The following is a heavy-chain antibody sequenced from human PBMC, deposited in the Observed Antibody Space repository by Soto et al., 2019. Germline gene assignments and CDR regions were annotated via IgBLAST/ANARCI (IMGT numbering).Heavy chain of an antibody. Sequence: GASVKVSCKASGGTYSSYPISWVRQAPGQGLEWMGGIIPIFGTANYAQKFQGRVTITADKSTSTAYMELSSLRSEDTAVYYCARVRGVVAATSTWFDPWGQGTLVTVSS. J-gene: IGHJ5*02. CDR3: ARVRGVVAATSTWFDP. V-gene: IGHV1-69*06. D-gene: IGHD2-15*01. CDR2: IIPIFGTA. CDR1: GGTYSSYP.